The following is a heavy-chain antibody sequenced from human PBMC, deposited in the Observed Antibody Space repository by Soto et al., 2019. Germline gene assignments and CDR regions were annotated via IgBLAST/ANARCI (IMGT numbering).Heavy chain of an antibody. J-gene: IGHJ6*02. Sequence: LGGSLRLSCAASGFTFSSYSMNWVRQAPGKGLEWVSYISSSSSTIYYADSVKGRFTISRDNAKNSLYLQMNSLRDEDTAVYYCARDPSGYDTDYYGMDVWGQGTTVTVSS. CDR2: ISSSSSTI. CDR1: GFTFSSYS. CDR3: ARDPSGYDTDYYGMDV. V-gene: IGHV3-48*02. D-gene: IGHD3-3*01.